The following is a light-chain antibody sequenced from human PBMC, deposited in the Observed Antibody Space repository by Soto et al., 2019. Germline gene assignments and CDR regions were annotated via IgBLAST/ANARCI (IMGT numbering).Light chain of an antibody. J-gene: IGLJ2*01. CDR2: DVS. Sequence: QPVLTQPASVSGSPGQSITISCTGSSSDVGSYNYVSWYQQHHPGKAPKLMIYDVSNRPSGVSNRFSGSKSGNTASLTISGLQAEDEADYYCSSYTTSSTVVFGGGTKLTV. CDR1: SSDVGSYNY. CDR3: SSYTTSSTVV. V-gene: IGLV2-14*03.